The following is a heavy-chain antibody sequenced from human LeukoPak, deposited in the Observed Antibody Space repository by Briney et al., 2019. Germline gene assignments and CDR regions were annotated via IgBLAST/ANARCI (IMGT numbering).Heavy chain of an antibody. D-gene: IGHD3-3*01. V-gene: IGHV3-23*01. CDR1: GFTCSNAW. J-gene: IGHJ3*02. Sequence: GSLRLSCAASGFTCSNAWMSWVRQAPGKGLEWVSGISGSGGRTYYADSVKGRFTISRDNSKNTLYLQMNSLRAEDTAVYYCAKEIGPHYDFWSGYSGAFDIWGQGTMVTVSS. CDR3: AKEIGPHYDFWSGYSGAFDI. CDR2: ISGSGGRT.